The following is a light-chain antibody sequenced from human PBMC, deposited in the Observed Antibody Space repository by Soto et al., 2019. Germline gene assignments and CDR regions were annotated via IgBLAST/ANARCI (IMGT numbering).Light chain of an antibody. CDR2: GAS. CDR1: QGLNTN. Sequence: ETVMTQSPATLSVSPGEGATLSCRASQGLNTNLAWYQQKLGQAPRVLIYGASTRATGIPARFSGSGSGTEFTLTISGLQSEDSGVYFCHEYNTWPWTFGQGTKVDIK. V-gene: IGKV3-15*01. J-gene: IGKJ1*01. CDR3: HEYNTWPWT.